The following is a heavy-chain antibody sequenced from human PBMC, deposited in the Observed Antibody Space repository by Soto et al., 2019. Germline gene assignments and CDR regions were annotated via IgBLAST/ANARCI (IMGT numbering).Heavy chain of an antibody. D-gene: IGHD5-12*01. CDR2: ISYDGSNK. V-gene: IGHV3-30*18. J-gene: IGHJ6*02. CDR1: GFTFTSYG. CDR3: AKEMATIHISNYYYYYGMDV. Sequence: GGSLRLSCAASGFTFTSYGMHWVRQAPGEGLEWVAVISYDGSNKYYADSVKGRFTISRDNSKNTLYLQMNSLRAEDTAVYYCAKEMATIHISNYYYYYGMDVWGQGTTVTVSS.